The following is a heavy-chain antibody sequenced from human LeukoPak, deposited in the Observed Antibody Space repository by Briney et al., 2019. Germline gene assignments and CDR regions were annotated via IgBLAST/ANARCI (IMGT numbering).Heavy chain of an antibody. Sequence: KPSETLSLTCTVSGCSISSSSYYWGWIRQPPGKGLEWIGSIYYSGSTYYNPSLKSRVTISVDTSKNQFSLKLSSVTAADTAVYYCARRVLLWFGESNNWFDPWGQGTLVTVSS. D-gene: IGHD3-10*01. CDR3: ARRVLLWFGESNNWFDP. J-gene: IGHJ5*02. CDR1: GCSISSSSYY. V-gene: IGHV4-39*01. CDR2: IYYSGST.